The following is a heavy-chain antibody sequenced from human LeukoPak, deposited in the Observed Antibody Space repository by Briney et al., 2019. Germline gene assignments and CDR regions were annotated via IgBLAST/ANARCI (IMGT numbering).Heavy chain of an antibody. D-gene: IGHD3-3*01. Sequence: ASETLSLTCAVYGGSFSGYYWSWIRQPPGKGLEWIGEINHSGSTNYNPSLKSRVTISVDTSRNQFSLKLSSVTAADTAVYYCARGIPSTSRYYDFWSGFLNWFDPWGQGTLVTVSS. CDR3: ARGIPSTSRYYDFWSGFLNWFDP. J-gene: IGHJ5*02. V-gene: IGHV4-34*01. CDR2: INHSGST. CDR1: GGSFSGYY.